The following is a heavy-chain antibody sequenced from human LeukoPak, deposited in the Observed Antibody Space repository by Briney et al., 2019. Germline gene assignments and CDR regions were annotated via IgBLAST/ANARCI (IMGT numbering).Heavy chain of an antibody. CDR2: IYHSGST. CDR1: GGSISSGGYS. Sequence: PQTLSLTCDVSGGSISSGGYSWSWIRQPPGKGLEWIGYIYHSGSTYYNPSLKSRVTISVDRSKNQFSLKLTSVTAADTAVYYCARGVVTAIVDYFDYWGQGTLVTVSS. CDR3: ARGVVTAIVDYFDY. D-gene: IGHD2-21*02. V-gene: IGHV4-30-2*01. J-gene: IGHJ4*02.